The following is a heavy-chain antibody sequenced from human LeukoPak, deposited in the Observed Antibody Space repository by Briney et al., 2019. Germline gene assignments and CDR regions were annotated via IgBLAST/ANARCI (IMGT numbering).Heavy chain of an antibody. CDR2: IDPNSGGT. CDR3: AKAGRDVYFGAKSWFDP. J-gene: IGHJ5*02. Sequence: ASVKVSCKASGYTFTGFYLHWVRQAPGQGLEWMGRIDPNSGGTNYAQKFQGRVTMTSDTSISTVYMELSRLRSDDTALYYCAKAGRDVYFGAKSWFDPWGQGTLVTVSS. D-gene: IGHD3-10*01. V-gene: IGHV1-2*06. CDR1: GYTFTGFY.